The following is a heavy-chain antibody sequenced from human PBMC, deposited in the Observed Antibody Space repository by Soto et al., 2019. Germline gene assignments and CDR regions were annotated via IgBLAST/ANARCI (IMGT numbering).Heavy chain of an antibody. D-gene: IGHD7-27*01. CDR1: GGSFSGYY. Sequence: QVQLQQWGAGLLKPSETLSLTCGVYGGSFSGYYWTWIRQPPGKGLEWIGDIYHSGSTNYNLSLTRRVTISLDTSKSQFSLRLTSVTAADTAVYSCARSSNWGSLGHYFDSWGQGTPVTVSA. V-gene: IGHV4-34*01. CDR2: IYHSGST. CDR3: ARSSNWGSLGHYFDS. J-gene: IGHJ4*02.